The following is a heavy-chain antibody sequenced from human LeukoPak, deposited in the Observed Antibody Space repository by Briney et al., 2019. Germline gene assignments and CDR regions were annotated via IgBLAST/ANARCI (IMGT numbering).Heavy chain of an antibody. J-gene: IGHJ4*02. Sequence: SETLSLTCTVSGGSISSSSYYWGWIRQPPGKGLEWIGSIYYSGSTYYNPSLKSRVTISVDTSKNQFSLKLSSVTAADTAVYYCARADSSGWSGFDYWGQGTLVTVSS. D-gene: IGHD6-19*01. CDR3: ARADSSGWSGFDY. V-gene: IGHV4-39*07. CDR1: GGSISSSSYY. CDR2: IYYSGST.